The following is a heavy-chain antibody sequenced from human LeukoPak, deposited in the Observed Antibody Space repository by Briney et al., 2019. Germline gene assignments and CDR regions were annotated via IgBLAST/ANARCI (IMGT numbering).Heavy chain of an antibody. CDR1: GYTFTSYT. Sequence: ASVKVSCKASGYTFTSYTMHWVRQAPGQRLEWMGWINAGNGNTKSSQKFQGRVTITRDTSAATAYMELSSLRSEDTAVYYCARGGSLDYWGQGTLVTVSS. CDR2: INAGNGNT. CDR3: ARGGSLDY. D-gene: IGHD6-13*01. V-gene: IGHV1-3*01. J-gene: IGHJ4*02.